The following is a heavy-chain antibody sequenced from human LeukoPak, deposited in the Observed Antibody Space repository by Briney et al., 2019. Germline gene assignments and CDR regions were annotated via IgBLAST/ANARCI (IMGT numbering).Heavy chain of an antibody. CDR3: AKDRESSSWFDY. D-gene: IGHD6-13*01. Sequence: GGSLRLSCAASGFTFSSYAMSWVRQAPGKGLEWVSVISERGGRTYYVDSVKGRFTISRDNSKATLFLQMNSLRVEDTAVYYCAKDRESSSWFDYWGQGTLVTVSS. V-gene: IGHV3-23*01. CDR1: GFTFSSYA. J-gene: IGHJ4*02. CDR2: ISERGGRT.